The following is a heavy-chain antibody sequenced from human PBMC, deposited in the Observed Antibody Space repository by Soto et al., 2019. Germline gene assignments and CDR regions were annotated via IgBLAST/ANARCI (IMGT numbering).Heavy chain of an antibody. CDR3: ARTLAARFDY. CDR1: VFPFRYYY. CDR2: ITNSGSTK. V-gene: IGHV3-11*01. Sequence: PGGSLRLSCAASVFPFRYYYMSWIRQAPGKGLEWVSHITNSGSTKYYADSVKGRFTISRDNAKNSLFLQMNSLRAEDTAVYYCARTLAARFDYWGQGTPVTVSS. J-gene: IGHJ4*02. D-gene: IGHD6-6*01.